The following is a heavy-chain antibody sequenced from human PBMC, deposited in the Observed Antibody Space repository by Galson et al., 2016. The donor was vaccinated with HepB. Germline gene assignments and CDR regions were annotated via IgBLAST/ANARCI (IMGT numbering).Heavy chain of an antibody. D-gene: IGHD5-12*01. CDR1: GFPLRSYA. J-gene: IGHJ6*03. CDR3: AKDLKANFYYYLDV. CDR2: ISYDGSYK. V-gene: IGHV3-30*18. Sequence: SLRLSCAASGFPLRSYAMHWVRQAPGKRLEWLAIISYDGSYKHYADSVKGRFTISRDNSNNTLYLQMNSLRGEDTAVYHCAKDLKANFYYYLDVWGKGTTVAVSS.